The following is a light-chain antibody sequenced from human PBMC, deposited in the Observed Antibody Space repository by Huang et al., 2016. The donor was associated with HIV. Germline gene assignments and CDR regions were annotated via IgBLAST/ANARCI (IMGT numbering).Light chain of an antibody. Sequence: DVVMTQFPIALPVTLGQPASISCRSSESPVYDDGHTYVYWFQHRPGQHPRRLIYKVSYRDSGVPDRFGGSGSGTDFTLNISRVEAEDVGVYYGMQGTHWWAFGQGTKVEI. CDR3: MQGTHWWA. V-gene: IGKV2-30*01. J-gene: IGKJ1*01. CDR1: ESPVYDDGHTY. CDR2: KVS.